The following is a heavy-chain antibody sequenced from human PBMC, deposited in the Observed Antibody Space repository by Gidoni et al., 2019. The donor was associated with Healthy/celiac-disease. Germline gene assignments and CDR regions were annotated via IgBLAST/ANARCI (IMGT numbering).Heavy chain of an antibody. CDR3: ARDSGSRNPVYYFDY. CDR2: IYHSGST. Sequence: QVQLQESGPGPVKPSETLSLTCTVSGYSISSGYYWGWIRQPPGKGLEWIGSIYHSGSTYYNPSLKSRVTISVDTSKNQFSLKLSSVTAADTAVYYCARDSGSRNPVYYFDYWGQGTLVTVSS. J-gene: IGHJ4*02. V-gene: IGHV4-38-2*02. D-gene: IGHD1-26*01. CDR1: GYSISSGYY.